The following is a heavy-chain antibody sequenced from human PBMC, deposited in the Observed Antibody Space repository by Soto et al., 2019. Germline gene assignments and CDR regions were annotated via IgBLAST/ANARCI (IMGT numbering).Heavy chain of an antibody. CDR3: TRRRCTNGVCYTDY. J-gene: IGHJ4*02. CDR1: GFTFSGSA. V-gene: IGHV3-73*01. D-gene: IGHD2-8*01. CDR2: IRSKANSYAT. Sequence: EVQLVESGGGLVQPGGSLKLSCAASGFTFSGSAMHWVRQASGKGLEWVGRIRSKANSYATAYAASVKGRFTISRDDSKNTAYLQMNRLKTEDTAVYYCTRRRCTNGVCYTDYWGQGTLVTVSS.